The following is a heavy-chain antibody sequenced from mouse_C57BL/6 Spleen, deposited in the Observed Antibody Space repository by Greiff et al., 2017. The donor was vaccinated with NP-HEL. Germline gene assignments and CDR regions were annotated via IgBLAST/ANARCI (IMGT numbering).Heavy chain of an antibody. CDR2: INPSSGYT. Sequence: QVQLQQSGAELARPGASVKMSCKASGYTFTSYTMHWVKQRPGQGLEWIGYINPSSGYTKYNQKFKDKATLTADKSSSTAYMQLSSLTSEDSAVYYCAREGSGYVWFAYWGQGTLVTVSA. CDR1: GYTFTSYT. CDR3: AREGSGYVWFAY. D-gene: IGHD3-2*02. J-gene: IGHJ3*01. V-gene: IGHV1-4*01.